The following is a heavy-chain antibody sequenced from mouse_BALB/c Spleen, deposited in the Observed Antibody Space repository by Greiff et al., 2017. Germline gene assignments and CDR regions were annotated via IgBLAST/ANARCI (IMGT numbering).Heavy chain of an antibody. CDR2: ISSGSSTI. CDR1: GFTLSSFG. Sequence: EVKLMESGGGLVQPGGSRKLSCAASGFTLSSFGMHWVRQAPEKGLEWVAYISSGSSTIYYADTVKGRFTISRDNPKNTLFLQMTSLRSEDTAMYYCARGGTGGPWFAYWGQGTLVTVSA. V-gene: IGHV5-17*02. J-gene: IGHJ3*01. D-gene: IGHD3-3*01. CDR3: ARGGTGGPWFAY.